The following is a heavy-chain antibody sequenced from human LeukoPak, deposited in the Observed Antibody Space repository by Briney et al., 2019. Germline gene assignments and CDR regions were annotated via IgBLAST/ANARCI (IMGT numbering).Heavy chain of an antibody. Sequence: SETLSLTCTVSGGSISSYYWSWIRQPPGKGLEWIGYVYYSGSTNYNPSLKSRVTISVDTSKNQFSLKLSSVTAADTAVYYCARDPEGYFWGQGAMVTVSS. D-gene: IGHD6-13*01. CDR2: VYYSGST. CDR1: GGSISSYY. CDR3: ARDPEGYF. V-gene: IGHV4-59*01. J-gene: IGHJ3*01.